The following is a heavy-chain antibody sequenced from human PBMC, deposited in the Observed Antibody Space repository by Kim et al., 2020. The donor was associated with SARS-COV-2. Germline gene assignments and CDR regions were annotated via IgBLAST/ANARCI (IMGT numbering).Heavy chain of an antibody. CDR2: IIPIFGTA. V-gene: IGHV1-69*06. Sequence: SVKVSCKASGGTFSSYAISWVRQAPGQGLEWMGGIIPIFGTANYAQKFQGRVTITADKSTSTAYMELSSLRSEDTAVYYCARDLTPGWFDPWAREPWSPSPQ. CDR3: ARDLTPGWFDP. J-gene: IGHJ5*02. CDR1: GGTFSSYA.